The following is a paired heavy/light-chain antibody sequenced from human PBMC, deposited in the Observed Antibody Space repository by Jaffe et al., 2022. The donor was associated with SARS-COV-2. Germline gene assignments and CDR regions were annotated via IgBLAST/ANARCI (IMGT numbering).Light chain of an antibody. J-gene: IGKJ4*01. V-gene: IGKV3-15*01. Sequence: EVVVTQSPVTLSVSPGEGATLFCRASQSVSSNFAWYQQKPGRAPRLLIYGASTGAPGVPARFSGSGSGTEFTLTISSLQSEDFAIYYCQQYNSWPLTFGGGTKVEIK. CDR2: GAS. CDR1: QSVSSN. CDR3: QQYNSWPLT.
Heavy chain of an antibody. CDR3: ATPRDVPNVFDY. J-gene: IGHJ4*02. V-gene: IGHV3-23*04. D-gene: IGHD2-8*01. CDR1: GFTFSDSA. CDR2: ISASSGTT. Sequence: EVQLVESGGGLVQPGGSLRLSCVASGFTFSDSAMTWLRQAPGKGPEWVSFISASSGTTFYAESAKGRFTISRDNSKNSLYLQMNSLRAEDTAIYYCATPRDVPNVFDYWGQGTLVAVSS.